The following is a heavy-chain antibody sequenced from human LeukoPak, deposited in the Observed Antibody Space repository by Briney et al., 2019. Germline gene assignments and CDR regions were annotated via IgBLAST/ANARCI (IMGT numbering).Heavy chain of an antibody. J-gene: IGHJ4*02. CDR1: GGSFSGCY. D-gene: IGHD5-18*01. V-gene: IGHV4-34*01. Sequence: PSETLSLTCAVYGGSFSGCYWSWIRQPPGKGLEWIGEINHSGSTNYNPSLKSRVTISVDTSKNQFSLKLSSVTAADTAVYYCARGGYSYGLHYFDYWGQGTLVTVSS. CDR3: ARGGYSYGLHYFDY. CDR2: INHSGST.